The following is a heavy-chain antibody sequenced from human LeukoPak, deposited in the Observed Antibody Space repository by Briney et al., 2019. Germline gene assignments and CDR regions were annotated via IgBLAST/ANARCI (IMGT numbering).Heavy chain of an antibody. V-gene: IGHV4-34*01. CDR2: INHSGST. CDR3: ASRPKTDYYDSSGYYGENFDY. D-gene: IGHD3-22*01. CDR1: GGSFSGYY. Sequence: PETLSLTCAVYGGSFSGYYWSWIRQPPGKGLEWIGEINHSGSTKYNPSLKSRVTISVDTSKNQYSLMLSSVTAADTAVYYCASRPKTDYYDSSGYYGENFDYWGQGTLVTVSS. J-gene: IGHJ4*02.